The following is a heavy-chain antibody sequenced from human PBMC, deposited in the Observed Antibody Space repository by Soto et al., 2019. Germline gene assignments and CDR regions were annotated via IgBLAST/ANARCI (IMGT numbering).Heavy chain of an antibody. D-gene: IGHD4-17*01. J-gene: IGHJ4*02. V-gene: IGHV3-30-3*01. CDR1: GFTFSSYA. CDR3: ARDINTVTTGYYFDY. CDR2: ISYDGSNK. Sequence: PGGSLRLSCAASGFTFSSYAMHWVRQAPGKGLEWVAVISYDGSNKYYADSVKGRFTISRDNSKNTLYLQMNSLRAEDTAVYYCARDINTVTTGYYFDYWGQGTLVTVSS.